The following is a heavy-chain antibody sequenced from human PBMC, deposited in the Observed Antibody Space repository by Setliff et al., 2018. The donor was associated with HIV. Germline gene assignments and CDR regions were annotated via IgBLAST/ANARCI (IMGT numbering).Heavy chain of an antibody. CDR1: GGSISSSSYY. Sequence: SETLSLTCTASGGSISSSSYYWGWIRQPPGKGLEWIGSIYYSGSTYYNPSLKSRVTISVDTSKSQFSLKLSSVTAADTAVYYCARLVVITTNFDYWGQGTLVTVSS. V-gene: IGHV4-39*01. D-gene: IGHD3-22*01. J-gene: IGHJ4*02. CDR3: ARLVVITTNFDY. CDR2: IYYSGST.